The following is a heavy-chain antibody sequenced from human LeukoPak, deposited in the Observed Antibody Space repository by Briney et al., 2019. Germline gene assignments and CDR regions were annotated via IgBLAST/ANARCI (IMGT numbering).Heavy chain of an antibody. CDR3: ATPRRVFDWLLPSFDY. D-gene: IGHD3-9*01. CDR2: LYYSGST. V-gene: IGHV4-39*01. J-gene: IGHJ4*02. Sequence: SETLSLTCTVSGDSISSSSYYWGWIRQPPGKGLEWIVSLYYSGSTYSNPSLKSRVTISVDTSKNQFSLKLSSVTAADTAVYHCATPRRVFDWLLPSFDYWGQGTLVTVSS. CDR1: GDSISSSSYY.